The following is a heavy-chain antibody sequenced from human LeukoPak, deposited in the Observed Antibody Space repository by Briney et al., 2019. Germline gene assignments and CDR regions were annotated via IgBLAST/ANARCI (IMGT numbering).Heavy chain of an antibody. Sequence: GGSLRLSCGVSGIPVNSVWMSWVRQAPGKGLEWVAVIYSGGSTYYADSVKGRFTISRDNSKNTLYLQMNSLRAEDTAVYYCARGKAAPPGYFDYWGQGTLVTVSS. CDR1: GIPVNSVW. D-gene: IGHD2-15*01. J-gene: IGHJ4*02. V-gene: IGHV3-66*01. CDR2: IYSGGST. CDR3: ARGKAAPPGYFDY.